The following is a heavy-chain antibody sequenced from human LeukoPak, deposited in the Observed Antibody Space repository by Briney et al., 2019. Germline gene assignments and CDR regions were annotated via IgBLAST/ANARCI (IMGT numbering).Heavy chain of an antibody. CDR2: INPNSGGT. D-gene: IGHD5-12*01. CDR1: GYTFIGCY. CDR3: ARGGGKVATNSG. Sequence: ASVKVSCKASGYTFIGCYMHWVRQAPGQGLEWMGWINPNSGGTKYEQKFQGRVTMTRDTSISTVYMELSRLRSDDTAVYYCARGGGKVATNSGWGQGTLVTVSS. V-gene: IGHV1-2*02. J-gene: IGHJ4*02.